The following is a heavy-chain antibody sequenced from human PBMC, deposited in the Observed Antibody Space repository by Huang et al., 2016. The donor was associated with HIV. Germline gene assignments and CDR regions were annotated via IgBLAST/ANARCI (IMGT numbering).Heavy chain of an antibody. CDR3: SRALYYHGSGSYSDY. D-gene: IGHD3-10*01. CDR1: GDSIGSGGHY. CDR2: IYYRGST. V-gene: IGHV4-30-4*08. Sequence: QVQLQESGPGLVKPSQTLSLTCTVSGDSIGSGGHYWSWIRQPPGKGLEWIGFIYYRGSTYHNPSLKSRVTISVDTSKNQFSRKLSSVTAADTAVYFCSRALYYHGSGSYSDYWGRGTLVTVSS. J-gene: IGHJ4*02.